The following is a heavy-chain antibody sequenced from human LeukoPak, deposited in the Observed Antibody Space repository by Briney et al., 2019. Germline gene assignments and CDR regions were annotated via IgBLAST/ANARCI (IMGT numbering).Heavy chain of an antibody. Sequence: KASETLSLTCAVSGASISSGGYSWSWIRQPPGKGLEWIGSIYHSGSTHYNPSLKSRVTISVDRSKNQFSLKLSSVTAADTAVYYCARTGEDGNYFDYWGQGTLVTVSS. J-gene: IGHJ4*02. V-gene: IGHV4-30-2*01. CDR2: IYHSGST. CDR1: GASISSGGYS. D-gene: IGHD2-21*01. CDR3: ARTGEDGNYFDY.